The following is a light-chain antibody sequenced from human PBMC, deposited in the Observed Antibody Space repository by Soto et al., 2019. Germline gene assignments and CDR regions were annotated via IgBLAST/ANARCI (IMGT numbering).Light chain of an antibody. CDR1: QSISIW. CDR2: KAS. V-gene: IGKV1-5*03. J-gene: IGKJ5*01. Sequence: DIHMTQSPSTLSSSVVDRVTITCRASQSISIWLAWYQQKPGKAPKLLIYKASSLESGVPSRFSGSGSGTEFTLTISSLQPDDFATYYCQQYNSYPITFGQGTRLEIK. CDR3: QQYNSYPIT.